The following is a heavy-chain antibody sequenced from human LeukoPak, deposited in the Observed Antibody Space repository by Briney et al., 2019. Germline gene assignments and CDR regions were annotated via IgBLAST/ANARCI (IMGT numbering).Heavy chain of an antibody. CDR3: ARVRDGYNQL. V-gene: IGHV4-59*01. Sequence: KTSETLSLTCTVSGGSISSYYWSWIRQPPGKGPEWIGYIYYSGSTNYNPSLKSRVTISVDTSKNQFSLKLSSVTAADTAVYYCARVRDGYNQLWGQGTLVTVSS. D-gene: IGHD5-24*01. J-gene: IGHJ4*02. CDR2: IYYSGST. CDR1: GGSISSYY.